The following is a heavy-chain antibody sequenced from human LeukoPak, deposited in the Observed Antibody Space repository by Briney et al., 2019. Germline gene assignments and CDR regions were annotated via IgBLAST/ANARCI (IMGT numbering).Heavy chain of an antibody. D-gene: IGHD6-19*01. V-gene: IGHV1-24*01. Sequence: GASVKVSCKVSGYALTELSMHWVRQAPGKGLEWMGGFDPEDGETIYAQKFQGRVTMTEDTSTDTAYMELSSLRSEDTAVYYCATAVRSCSSGCHFDYWGQGTLVTVSS. J-gene: IGHJ4*02. CDR3: ATAVRSCSSGCHFDY. CDR1: GYALTELS. CDR2: FDPEDGET.